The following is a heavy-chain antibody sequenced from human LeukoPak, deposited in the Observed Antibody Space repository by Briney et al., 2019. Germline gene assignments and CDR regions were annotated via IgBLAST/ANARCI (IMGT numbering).Heavy chain of an antibody. CDR3: AGGGVGDYFDY. CDR1: GGSISSYY. V-gene: IGHV4-59*01. D-gene: IGHD3-16*01. CDR2: IYYSGST. J-gene: IGHJ4*02. Sequence: SETLSLTCTVSGGSISSYYWSWIRQPPGKGLEWIGYIYYSGSTNYNPSLKSRVTISVDTSKNQFSLKLSSVTAADTAVYYCAGGGVGDYFDYWGQGTLVTVSS.